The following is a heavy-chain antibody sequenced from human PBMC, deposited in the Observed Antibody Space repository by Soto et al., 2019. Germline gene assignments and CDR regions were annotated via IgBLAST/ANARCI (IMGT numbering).Heavy chain of an antibody. J-gene: IGHJ4*02. D-gene: IGHD2-8*02. CDR3: ATLLGFSSGGSWYSHVADY. V-gene: IGHV3-23*01. CDR2: IDGGGTT. Sequence: EVHLWESGGDLVQPGGSLRVSCVGSGYTFISRAMSWVRQAPGKGLEWVSGIDGGGTTDYADSVKGRFTISRDNSQDTLYLQMNSRRAEDTAVYYCATLLGFSSGGSWYSHVADYWGQGPLVPVSS. CDR1: GYTFISRA.